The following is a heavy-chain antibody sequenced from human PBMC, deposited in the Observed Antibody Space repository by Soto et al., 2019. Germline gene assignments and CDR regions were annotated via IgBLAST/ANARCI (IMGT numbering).Heavy chain of an antibody. Sequence: GGSLRLSCAASGFTFSSYWMSWVRQAPGKGLEWVANIKQDGSEKYYVDSVKGRFTISRDNAKNSLYLQMNSLRAEDTAVYYCARNIVATIISKYYHYGMDVWGQGTKVTVS. D-gene: IGHD5-12*01. CDR2: IKQDGSEK. CDR3: ARNIVATIISKYYHYGMDV. V-gene: IGHV3-7*05. J-gene: IGHJ6*02. CDR1: GFTFSSYW.